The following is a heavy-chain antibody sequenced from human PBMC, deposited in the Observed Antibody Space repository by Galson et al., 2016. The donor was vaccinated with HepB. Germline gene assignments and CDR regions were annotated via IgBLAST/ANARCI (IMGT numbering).Heavy chain of an antibody. J-gene: IGHJ4*02. Sequence: SLRLSCAASGFTFSGFGMHWVRQAPGKGLEWVAVVSYDGSHNYYADSVKGRFTISRDNSRDTLYLQMNSLRVEDTAVYYCADFGSGSQTFDYWTQGTLVTVSS. CDR3: ADFGSGSQTFDY. V-gene: IGHV3-30*03. D-gene: IGHD3-10*01. CDR1: GFTFSGFG. CDR2: VSYDGSHN.